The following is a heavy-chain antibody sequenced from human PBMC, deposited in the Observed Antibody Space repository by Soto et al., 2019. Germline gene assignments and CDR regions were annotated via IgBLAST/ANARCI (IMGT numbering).Heavy chain of an antibody. CDR2: MYYSGSS. CDR3: ARVMRSYNAFDI. Sequence: ETLSLTCTVSGGSISSYYWSWIRQPPGKGLEWIGYMYYSGSSTYNPSLKSRVTLSVDTSKNQFSLKLTSVTAADTAEYYCARVMRSYNAFDIWGQGTMVTVSS. CDR1: GGSISSYY. V-gene: IGHV4-59*01. J-gene: IGHJ3*02. D-gene: IGHD1-26*01.